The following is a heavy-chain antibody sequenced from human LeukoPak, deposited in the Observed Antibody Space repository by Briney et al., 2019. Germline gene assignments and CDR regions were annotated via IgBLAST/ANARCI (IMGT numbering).Heavy chain of an antibody. V-gene: IGHV3-66*01. CDR3: SRGGHRNQVTDY. J-gene: IGHJ4*02. Sequence: GGSLRLSCAASGLNVSSNYMSWARPAPGKTLEWVSVTYSGSTTWYADSLKGRFTISKDKSKNTLYLQRNSLRCEDTAVYYCSRGGHRNQVTDYWGQGTLGTVSS. D-gene: IGHD1-14*01. CDR2: TYSGSTT. CDR1: GLNVSSNY.